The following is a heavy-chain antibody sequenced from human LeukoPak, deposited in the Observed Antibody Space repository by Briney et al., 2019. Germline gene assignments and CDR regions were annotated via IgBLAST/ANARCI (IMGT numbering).Heavy chain of an antibody. CDR1: GFTFSSYW. Sequence: AGGSLRLSCAASGFTFSSYWMTWVRQAPGKGLEWVANIKHNGDELHYVDSVEDRFTISRDNAKNSLYLHMTSLRAEDTAVYYCARELRTFDSWGQGTLVTVSS. CDR3: ARELRTFDS. CDR2: IKHNGDEL. J-gene: IGHJ4*02. V-gene: IGHV3-7*01. D-gene: IGHD3-16*01.